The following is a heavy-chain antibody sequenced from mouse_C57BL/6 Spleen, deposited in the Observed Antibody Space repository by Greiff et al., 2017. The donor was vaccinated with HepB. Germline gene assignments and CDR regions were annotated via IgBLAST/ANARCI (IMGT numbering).Heavy chain of an antibody. CDR2: IHPNSGST. CDR3: AREYYGSSVRFDY. J-gene: IGHJ3*01. V-gene: IGHV1-64*01. D-gene: IGHD1-1*01. CDR1: GYTFTSYW. Sequence: QVQLQQPGAELVKPGASVKLSCKASGYTFTSYWMHWVKQRPGQGLEWIGMIHPNSGSTNYNEKFKSKATLTVDKSSSTAYMQLSSLTSEDSAVYYCAREYYGSSVRFDYWGQGTLVTVSA.